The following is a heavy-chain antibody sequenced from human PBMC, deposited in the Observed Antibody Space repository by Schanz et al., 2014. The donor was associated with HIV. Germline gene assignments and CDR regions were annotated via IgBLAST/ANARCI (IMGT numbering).Heavy chain of an antibody. D-gene: IGHD2-15*01. J-gene: IGHJ5*02. CDR3: ARASLGAAHP. CDR2: ISHSGSS. Sequence: QLQLQESGSGLVKPSQTLSLTCGVSGGAINSGGYSWSWIRQTPGKGLEWIGYISHSGSSFYNPSLESRVTLPIDTSKNHFSLNLTSVTAADTAIYYCARASLGAAHPWGQGTLVTVSS. V-gene: IGHV4-30-2*01. CDR1: GGAINSGGYS.